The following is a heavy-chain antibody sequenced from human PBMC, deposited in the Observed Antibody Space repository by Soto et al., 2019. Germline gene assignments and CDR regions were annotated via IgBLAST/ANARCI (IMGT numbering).Heavy chain of an antibody. V-gene: IGHV1-69*01. Sequence: VKVSCKASRVAFSKFIVTWVRQAPGLGLEWVGGIIPIFGTANYAQKFQGRVTITADDSTSTSYMEVNNLRSEDTAVHYCAKVRYSSPMGYYYGMDVWGQGTTVTVSS. CDR2: IIPIFGTA. J-gene: IGHJ6*02. CDR3: AKVRYSSPMGYYYGMDV. CDR1: RVAFSKFI. D-gene: IGHD6-19*01.